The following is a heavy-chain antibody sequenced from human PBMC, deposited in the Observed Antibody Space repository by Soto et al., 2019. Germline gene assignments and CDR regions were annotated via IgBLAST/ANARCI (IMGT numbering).Heavy chain of an antibody. CDR2: IWTSGST. CDR1: GDSMSKYY. V-gene: IGHV4-4*07. CDR3: ARTVGAAYYFDF. J-gene: IGHJ4*02. D-gene: IGHD3-16*01. Sequence: QVQLQESGPGLVKPSETLSLTCNVSGDSMSKYYWSWVRQPAGKGLEWIGRIWTSGSTNYNPSLKSRVTMSIDTSNKHFSLDLKSVTAVDTAVYYCARTVGAAYYFDFWGQGVLVTVSS.